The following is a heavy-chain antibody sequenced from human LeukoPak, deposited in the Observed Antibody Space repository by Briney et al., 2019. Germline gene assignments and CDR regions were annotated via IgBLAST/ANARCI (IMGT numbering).Heavy chain of an antibody. CDR3: ATEWELFNY. J-gene: IGHJ4*02. D-gene: IGHD1-26*01. Sequence: SETLSLTCTVSGGSISSSSYYWGWIRQPPGKGLEWIGSIYYSGSTYYNPSLKSRVTISVDTSKNQFSLKLSSVTAADTAVYYCATEWELFNYWGQGTLVTVSS. CDR2: IYYSGST. V-gene: IGHV4-39*07. CDR1: GGSISSSSYY.